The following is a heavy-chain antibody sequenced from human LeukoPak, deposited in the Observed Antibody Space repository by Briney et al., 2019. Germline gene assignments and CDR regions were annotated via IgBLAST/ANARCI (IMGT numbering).Heavy chain of an antibody. Sequence: SETLSLTCAVYGGSCSGYYWGWIRQPPGKGLEWIGSIYHSGSTYYNPSLKSRVTISVDTSKNQFSLKLSSVTAADTAVYYCARDTRRYSGYVGNWFDPWGQGTLVTVSS. CDR2: IYHSGST. V-gene: IGHV4-38-2*02. J-gene: IGHJ5*02. CDR1: GGSCSGYY. CDR3: ARDTRRYSGYVGNWFDP. D-gene: IGHD5-12*01.